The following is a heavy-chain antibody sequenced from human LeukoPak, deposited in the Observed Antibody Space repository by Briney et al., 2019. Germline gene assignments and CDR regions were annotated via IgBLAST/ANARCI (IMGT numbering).Heavy chain of an antibody. D-gene: IGHD2-21*01. Sequence: SETLSLTCTVSGGSISSTIYYWGCLRQPPGKGLEWIGTIYYSGSTYYNPSLKSRVTISADTSKNQFSLKLNPVTAADTAVYYCARHLAGHFGGFYFDDWGQGTLVTVSS. V-gene: IGHV4-39*07. CDR1: GGSISSTIYY. J-gene: IGHJ4*02. CDR3: ARHLAGHFGGFYFDD. CDR2: IYYSGST.